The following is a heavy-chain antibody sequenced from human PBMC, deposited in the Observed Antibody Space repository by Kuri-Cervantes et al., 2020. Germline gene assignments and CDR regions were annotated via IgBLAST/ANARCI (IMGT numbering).Heavy chain of an antibody. D-gene: IGHD2-15*01. J-gene: IGHJ4*02. Sequence: GESLKIFCAASGVTFSDYYMTWIRQAPGKGLEWVSYIDNSGGTIYYTDSVKGRFTISRDNAKNSLYLQMNSLRAEDTAVYYCAGAYFGRTPFEYWGQGTLVTVSS. CDR1: GVTFSDYY. V-gene: IGHV3-11*04. CDR2: IDNSGGTI. CDR3: AGAYFGRTPFEY.